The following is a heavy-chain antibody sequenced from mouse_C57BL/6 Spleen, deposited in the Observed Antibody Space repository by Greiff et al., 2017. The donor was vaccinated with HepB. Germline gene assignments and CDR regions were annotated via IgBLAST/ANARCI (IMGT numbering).Heavy chain of an antibody. Sequence: DVHLVESGEGLVKPGGSLKLSCAASGFTFSSYAMSWVRQTPEKRLEWVAYISSGGDYIYYADTVKGRFTISRDNARNTLYLQMSSLKSEDTAMYYCTRVHYYGSSFFDVWGTGTTVTVSS. CDR3: TRVHYYGSSFFDV. V-gene: IGHV5-9-1*02. CDR1: GFTFSSYA. D-gene: IGHD1-1*01. CDR2: ISSGGDYI. J-gene: IGHJ1*03.